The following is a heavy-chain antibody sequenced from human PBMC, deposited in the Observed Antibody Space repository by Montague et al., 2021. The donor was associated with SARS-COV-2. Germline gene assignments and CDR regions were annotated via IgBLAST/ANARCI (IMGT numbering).Heavy chain of an antibody. CDR2: IYYSGST. V-gene: IGHV4-31*03. J-gene: IGHJ4*02. D-gene: IGHD3-3*01. Sequence: TLSLTCTVSGGSVSSGGYYWSWIRQHPGKGLEWIGYIYYSGSTYYNPSVKSRVTISVDTSKNQFSLKLSSVTAADTAVYYCARASGKKTIFGVVISYFDYWGQGTLVTVSS. CDR1: GGSVSSGGYY. CDR3: ARASGKKTIFGVVISYFDY.